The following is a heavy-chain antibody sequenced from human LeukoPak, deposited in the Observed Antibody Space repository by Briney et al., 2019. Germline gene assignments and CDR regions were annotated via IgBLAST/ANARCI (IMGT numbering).Heavy chain of an antibody. CDR1: GFTVSSNY. J-gene: IGHJ4*02. CDR3: TKLKGWYGEGFFDY. CDR2: LYSGGAT. V-gene: IGHV3-53*01. Sequence: GGSLRLSCAASGFTVSSNYMSWVRQPAGKGLEWVSVLYSGGATFYADSVEGRFTISRDTSKNTLYLQMNDLRADDTAVYYCTKLKGWYGEGFFDYWGQGTLVTVSS. D-gene: IGHD6-19*01.